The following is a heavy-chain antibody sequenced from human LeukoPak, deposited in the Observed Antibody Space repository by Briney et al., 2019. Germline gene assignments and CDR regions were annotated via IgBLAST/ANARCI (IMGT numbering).Heavy chain of an antibody. CDR2: IYTSGST. CDR1: GGSISSGSYY. Sequence: SQTLSLTCTVSGGSISSGSYYWSWIRQPAGKGLEWIGRIYTSGSTNYNPSLKSRVTISVDTSKNQFSLKLNSVTAADTAVYYCARGPPPDFDYWGRGTLVTVSS. J-gene: IGHJ4*02. CDR3: ARGPPPDFDY. V-gene: IGHV4-61*02.